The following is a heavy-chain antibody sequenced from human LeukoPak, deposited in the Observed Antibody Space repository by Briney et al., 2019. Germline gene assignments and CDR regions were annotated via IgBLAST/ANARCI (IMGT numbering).Heavy chain of an antibody. CDR1: GFIFNSHS. J-gene: IGHJ6*03. CDR3: ARSSGWYHRGPDYYYYYMDV. V-gene: IGHV3-21*01. D-gene: IGHD6-19*01. CDR2: ISSTSSYI. Sequence: GGSLRLSCAASGFIFNSHSMNWVRQAPGKGLEWVSSISSTSSYIYYADSVKSRFTIFRDNAKNSLYLQMNSLRAEDTAVYYCARSSGWYHRGPDYYYYYMDVWGKGTTVTVS.